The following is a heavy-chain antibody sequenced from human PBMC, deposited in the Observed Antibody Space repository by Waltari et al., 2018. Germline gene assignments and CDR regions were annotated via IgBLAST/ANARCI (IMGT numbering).Heavy chain of an antibody. Sequence: EVQLVESGGGLVQPGGSLRLSCAASGFTFSSYWMSWVRQAPGKGVEWVANIKQDGSEKYYVDSVKGRFTISRDNAKNSLYLQMNSLRAEDTAVYYCARNAGGDYEDYWGQGTLVTVSS. CDR2: IKQDGSEK. CDR1: GFTFSSYW. CDR3: ARNAGGDYEDY. J-gene: IGHJ4*02. V-gene: IGHV3-7*01. D-gene: IGHD4-17*01.